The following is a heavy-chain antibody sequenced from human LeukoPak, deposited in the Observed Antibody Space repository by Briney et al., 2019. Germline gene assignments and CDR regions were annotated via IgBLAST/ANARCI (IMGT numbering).Heavy chain of an antibody. V-gene: IGHV3-23*01. CDR3: ARGPPYGSGSYRRFPLDY. Sequence: GGSLRLSCAASGFTLSTYAMSWVRQTPGKGLEWVAATSSSDAGTYHADSVRGRFTISRDNSKNTLYLQMTSLRAEDTAVYYCARGPPYGSGSYRRFPLDYWGQGTLVTVSS. J-gene: IGHJ4*02. D-gene: IGHD3-10*01. CDR1: GFTLSTYA. CDR2: TSSSDAGT.